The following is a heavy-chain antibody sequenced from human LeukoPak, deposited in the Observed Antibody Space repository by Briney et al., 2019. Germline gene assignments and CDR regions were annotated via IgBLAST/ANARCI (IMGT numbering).Heavy chain of an antibody. CDR2: ITASGTAM. J-gene: IGHJ4*02. Sequence: PGGSLRLSCAASGFTFSSYSMNWVRQAPGKGLEWVSHITASGTAMFYAYSVKGRFTISRDNAKNSLYLQMNSLRDEDTAVYYCASSGSYRFDYWGQGTLVTVSS. CDR3: ASSGSYRFDY. CDR1: GFTFSSYS. D-gene: IGHD1-26*01. V-gene: IGHV3-48*02.